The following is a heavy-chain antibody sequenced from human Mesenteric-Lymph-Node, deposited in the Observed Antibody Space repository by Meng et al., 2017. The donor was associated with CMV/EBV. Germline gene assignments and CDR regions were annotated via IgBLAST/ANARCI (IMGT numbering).Heavy chain of an antibody. CDR1: RFTYSTYA. CDR2: IWNDGSNK. D-gene: IGHD3-22*01. V-gene: IGHV3-33*01. CDR3: AREGVFDTSGYYYIDY. Sequence: GESLKISCAASRFTYSTYAMHWVRQAPGKGLEWVAVIWNDGSNKYYADSVKGRFTISRDNSDNTLYLQMDSLRAEDTAVYYCAREGVFDTSGYYYIDYWGQGTLVTVSS. J-gene: IGHJ4*02.